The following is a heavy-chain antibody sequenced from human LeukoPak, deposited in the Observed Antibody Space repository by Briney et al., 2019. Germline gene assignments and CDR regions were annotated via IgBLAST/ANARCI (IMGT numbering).Heavy chain of an antibody. Sequence: GESLKLSCTGSGYSFTSYWTGWVRQMPGKGLEWMGIIYPGDSDTRYSPSFQGQATISADKSISTAYLQWSSLKASDTAMYYCARQGQLGDNNWFDPWGQGTLVTVSS. J-gene: IGHJ5*02. D-gene: IGHD6-6*01. V-gene: IGHV5-51*01. CDR3: ARQGQLGDNNWFDP. CDR1: GYSFTSYW. CDR2: IYPGDSDT.